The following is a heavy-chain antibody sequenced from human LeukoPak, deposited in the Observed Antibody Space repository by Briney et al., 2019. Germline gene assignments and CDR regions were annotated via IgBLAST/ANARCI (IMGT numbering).Heavy chain of an antibody. Sequence: SETLSLTCTVSGGSVSSGSYYWSWIRQPPGKGLEWIGYIYYSGSTNYNPSLKSRVTISVDTSKNQFSLKRSSVTAADTAVYYCARGEDFDYWGQGTLVTVSS. CDR1: GGSVSSGSYY. D-gene: IGHD2-15*01. V-gene: IGHV4-61*01. CDR3: ARGEDFDY. CDR2: IYYSGST. J-gene: IGHJ4*02.